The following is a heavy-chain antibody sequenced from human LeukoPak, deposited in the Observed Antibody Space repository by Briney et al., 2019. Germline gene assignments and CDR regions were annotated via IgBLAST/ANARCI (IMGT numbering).Heavy chain of an antibody. V-gene: IGHV4-59*01. J-gene: IGHJ3*02. Sequence: SETLSLTCTVSGGSINSYYWSWIRQPPGKGLEWIGYIYYSGSTNYNPSLKSRVTISVDTSKNQFSLKLSSVTAADTAVYYCARGLIDYLYAFDIWGQGTMVTVSS. CDR2: IYYSGST. D-gene: IGHD4-11*01. CDR3: ARGLIDYLYAFDI. CDR1: GGSINSYY.